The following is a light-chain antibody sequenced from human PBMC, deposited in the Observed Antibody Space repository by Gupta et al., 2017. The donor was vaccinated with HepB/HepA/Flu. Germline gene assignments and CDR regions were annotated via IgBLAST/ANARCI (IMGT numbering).Light chain of an antibody. CDR3: QQRGNWPFT. J-gene: IGKJ4*01. V-gene: IGKV3-11*01. CDR1: RSVSSY. Sequence: EIVLTQSPATLSWSPGERATLSCRASRSVSSYLAWYRQKPGQAPRLLIYDASNRATGIPARFSGSGSGTDFTLTISSLEPEDFAVYYCQQRGNWPFTFGGGTKVEI. CDR2: DAS.